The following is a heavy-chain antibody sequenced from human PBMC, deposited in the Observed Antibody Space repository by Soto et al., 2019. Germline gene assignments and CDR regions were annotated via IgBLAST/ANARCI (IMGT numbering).Heavy chain of an antibody. Sequence: QVHLVQSGAEVKKPGASVKVSCKGSGYAFTTYGITWVRQAPGQGLEWMGWISAHHGNTTYAQKLQGRVTVTRDTSTSTAYMEQRSLRSDDTAVYYCARGRYGDYWGQGALVTVSS. D-gene: IGHD1-1*01. J-gene: IGHJ4*02. CDR2: ISAHHGNT. CDR3: ARGRYGDY. CDR1: GYAFTTYG. V-gene: IGHV1-18*01.